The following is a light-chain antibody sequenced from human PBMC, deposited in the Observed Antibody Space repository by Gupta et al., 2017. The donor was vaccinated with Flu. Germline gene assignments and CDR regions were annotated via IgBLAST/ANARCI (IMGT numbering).Light chain of an antibody. CDR1: QPITNW. CDR3: QQANSFPLT. Sequence: DIQMTQSPSSLSASVGDRVTITCRASQPITNWLAWYQQKPGKAPKLLIYVASSLESGVPSRFSGSGSGTDFTFTINSLQPEDSAIYFCQQANSFPLTFGQGTKVEIK. CDR2: VAS. J-gene: IGKJ1*01. V-gene: IGKV1-12*01.